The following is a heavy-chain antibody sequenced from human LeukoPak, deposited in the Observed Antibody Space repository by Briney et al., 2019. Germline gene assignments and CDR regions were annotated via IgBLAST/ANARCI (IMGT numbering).Heavy chain of an antibody. D-gene: IGHD2-15*01. V-gene: IGHV1-18*01. J-gene: IGHJ6*02. CDR2: ISGYNYNT. CDR1: GYSFTNYG. CDR3: ARAGYCSGDSCYHAGYYYGMDV. Sequence: ASVKVSCKASGYSFTNYGISWVRQAPGQGLEWMGWISGYNYNTHYAQKFQDRVTMTTDTSTNTAHMELKSLRFDDTAVYYCARAGYCSGDSCYHAGYYYGMDVWGQGTTVTVSS.